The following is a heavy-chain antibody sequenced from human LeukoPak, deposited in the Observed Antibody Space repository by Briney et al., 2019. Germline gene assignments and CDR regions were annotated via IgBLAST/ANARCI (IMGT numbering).Heavy chain of an antibody. D-gene: IGHD2-21*01. V-gene: IGHV3-33*01. CDR1: GFTFSSYG. CDR3: ARLFQVRAAHLHLHDY. CDR2: IWYDGSNK. Sequence: GGSLRLSCAASGFTFSSYGMHWVRQAPGKGLEWVAVIWYDGSNKYYADSVKGRFTISRDNSKNTLYLQMNSLRAEDTAVYYCARLFQVRAAHLHLHDYWGQGTLVTVSS. J-gene: IGHJ4*02.